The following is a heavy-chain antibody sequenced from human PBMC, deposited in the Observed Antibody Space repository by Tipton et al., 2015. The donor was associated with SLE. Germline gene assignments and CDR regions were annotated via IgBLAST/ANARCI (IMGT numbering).Heavy chain of an antibody. CDR1: GGSISSGGYS. Sequence: TLSLTCAVSGGSISSGGYSWSWIRQPPGKGLEWIGYIYHSGSTYYNPSLKSRVTISVDTSKNQFPLKLSSVTAADTAVYYCARGWGSWPYYFDYWGQGTLVTVSS. J-gene: IGHJ4*02. CDR2: IYHSGST. D-gene: IGHD6-13*01. V-gene: IGHV4-30-2*01. CDR3: ARGWGSWPYYFDY.